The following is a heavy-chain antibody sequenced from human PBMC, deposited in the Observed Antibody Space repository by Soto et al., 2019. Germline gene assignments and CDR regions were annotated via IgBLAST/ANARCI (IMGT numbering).Heavy chain of an antibody. J-gene: IGHJ4*02. CDR3: ARPSGPGPTAMDTYFDY. D-gene: IGHD5-18*01. CDR1: GYSFTSYW. V-gene: IGHV5-51*01. Sequence: GESMKISCQGAGYSFTSYWIGWVRQLPGKGLEWMGIIYPGDSDTRYSPSFQGQVTISADKSISTAYLQWSSLKASDTAMYYCARPSGPGPTAMDTYFDYWGQGTLVTVSS. CDR2: IYPGDSDT.